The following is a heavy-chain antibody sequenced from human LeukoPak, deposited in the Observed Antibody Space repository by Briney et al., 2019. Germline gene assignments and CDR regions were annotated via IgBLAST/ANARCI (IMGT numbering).Heavy chain of an antibody. Sequence: ASETLSLTCTVSGGSISSGGYYWSWIRQHPGKGLEWIGYIYYSGSTYYNPSLKSRVTISVDTSKNQFSLKLSSVTAADTAVYYCARAGYSNEFDYWGQGTLVTVSS. CDR1: GGSISSGGYY. CDR3: ARAGYSNEFDY. D-gene: IGHD4-11*01. V-gene: IGHV4-31*03. J-gene: IGHJ4*02. CDR2: IYYSGST.